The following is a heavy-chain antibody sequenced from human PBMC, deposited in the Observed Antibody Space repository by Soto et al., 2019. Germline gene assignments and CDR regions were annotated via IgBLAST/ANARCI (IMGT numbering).Heavy chain of an antibody. CDR2: IYYSGST. Sequence: SETLSLTCTVSGGSISSSSYYWGWIRQPPGKGLEWIGSIYYSGSTYYNPSLKSRVTISVDTSKNQFSLKLSSVTAADTAVYYCARSSVSLAKTDYWGQGTLVTVS. J-gene: IGHJ4*02. CDR3: ARSSVSLAKTDY. V-gene: IGHV4-39*01. CDR1: GGSISSSSYY.